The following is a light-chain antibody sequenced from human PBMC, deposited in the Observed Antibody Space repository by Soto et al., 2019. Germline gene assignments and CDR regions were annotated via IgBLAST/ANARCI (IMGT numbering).Light chain of an antibody. V-gene: IGKV1-9*01. CDR3: QQLNSYPWT. CDR2: GAS. J-gene: IGKJ1*01. CDR1: QGISIF. Sequence: DIQLTQSPSFLAASLGDGVTITCRASQGISIFLAWYQQKPGKAPNLLIYGASTLQSGVPSRFSGSGSGTDYTLTISNLHHEDFATSYCQQLNSYPWTFGQGTKVEIK.